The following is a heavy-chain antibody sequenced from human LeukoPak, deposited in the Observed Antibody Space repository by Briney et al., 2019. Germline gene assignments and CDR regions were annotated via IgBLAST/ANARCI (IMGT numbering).Heavy chain of an antibody. CDR2: ISSSSSTI. CDR3: ARSLVVGGTYPYH. V-gene: IGHV3-48*01. CDR1: GFTFSTYA. Sequence: GGSLRLSCAASGFTFSTYAMTWVRLAPGKGLEWVSYISSSSSTIYYADSVKGRFTISRDNAKNSTYLQLNSLRIEDTAVYYCARSLVVGGTYPYHWGQGTLVTVSS. J-gene: IGHJ5*02. D-gene: IGHD1-26*01.